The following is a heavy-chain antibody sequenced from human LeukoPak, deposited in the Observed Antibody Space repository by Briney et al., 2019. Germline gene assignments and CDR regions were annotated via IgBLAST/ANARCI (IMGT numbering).Heavy chain of an antibody. D-gene: IGHD6-19*01. CDR2: ISAYNGNT. CDR1: GYTFTSYG. CDR3: ARSGGSGWYSTGYFQH. Sequence: ASVKVSCKASGYTFTSYGISWVRQAPGQGLEWMVWISAYNGNTNYAQKLQGRVTMTTDTSTSTAYMDLSSLRSDHTAVYYCARSGGSGWYSTGYFQHWGQGTLVTVSS. J-gene: IGHJ1*01. V-gene: IGHV1-18*04.